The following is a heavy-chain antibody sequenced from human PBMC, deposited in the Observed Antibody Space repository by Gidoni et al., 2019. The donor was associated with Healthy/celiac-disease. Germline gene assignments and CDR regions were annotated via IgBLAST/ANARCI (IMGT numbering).Heavy chain of an antibody. CDR3: ARGVRGSNGLDY. CDR1: GGSFSGYY. CDR2: INHSGST. D-gene: IGHD3-10*01. V-gene: IGHV4-34*01. Sequence: QVQLQQWGAGLLKPSETLSLTCAVYGGSFSGYYWSWIRQPPGKGLEWIGEINHSGSTNYNPSLKSRVTISVDTSKNQFSLKLSSVTAADTAVYYCARGVRGSNGLDYWGQGTLVTVSS. J-gene: IGHJ4*02.